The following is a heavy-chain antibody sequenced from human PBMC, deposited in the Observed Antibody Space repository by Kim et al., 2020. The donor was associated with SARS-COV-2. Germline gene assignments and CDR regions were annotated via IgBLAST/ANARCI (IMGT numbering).Heavy chain of an antibody. D-gene: IGHD6-13*01. CDR3: ARDHYSSPNNWFDP. Sequence: YTPSLKNRVTLLVDTSKNHFSLRLTSVTAADTAVYFCARDHYSSPNNWFDPWGQGTLVTVSS. J-gene: IGHJ5*02. V-gene: IGHV4-39*07.